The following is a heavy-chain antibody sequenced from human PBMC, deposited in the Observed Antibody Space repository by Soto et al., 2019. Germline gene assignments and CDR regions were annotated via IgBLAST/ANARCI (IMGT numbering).Heavy chain of an antibody. J-gene: IGHJ6*02. CDR3: ERRGEVAGDYYYGMEV. Sequence: VDSLKISCKCSGYSFTSYLIVFVLQMPGKGLECVGIIYPGDSDTRYSPSFQGQVTISADKSISTAYLQWSSLKASDTAMYYCERRGEVAGDYYYGMEVCGHRPTVNVYS. CDR1: GYSFTSYL. D-gene: IGHD6-19*01. V-gene: IGHV5-51*01. CDR2: IYPGDSDT.